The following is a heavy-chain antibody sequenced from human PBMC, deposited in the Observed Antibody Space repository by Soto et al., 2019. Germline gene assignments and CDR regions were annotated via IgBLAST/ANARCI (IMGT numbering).Heavy chain of an antibody. CDR2: MNTNSGNT. CDR1: GYTFTSYD. CDR3: AREKTSYGMDV. J-gene: IGHJ6*04. V-gene: IGHV1-8*01. Sequence: QVQLVQSGAEVKKPGASVKVSCKASGYTFTSYDINWVRQATVQGLEWMGWMNTNSGNTGYAQKFQGRVTMTRNTSISTAYMELSSLRSEDTAVYDCAREKTSYGMDVWGNGTTVTVSS.